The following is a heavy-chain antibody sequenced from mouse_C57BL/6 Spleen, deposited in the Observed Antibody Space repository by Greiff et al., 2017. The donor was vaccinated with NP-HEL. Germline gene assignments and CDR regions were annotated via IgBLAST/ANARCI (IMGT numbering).Heavy chain of an antibody. CDR2: INYDGSST. D-gene: IGHD2-1*01. CDR3: ARVYFYAMDY. Sequence: EVKLVESEGGLVQPGSSMKLSCTASGFTFSDYYMAWVRQVPEKGLEWVANINYDGSSTYYLDSLKSRFIISRDNAKNILYLQMSSLKSEDTATYYCARVYFYAMDYWGQRTSVTVSS. CDR1: GFTFSDYY. J-gene: IGHJ4*01. V-gene: IGHV5-16*01.